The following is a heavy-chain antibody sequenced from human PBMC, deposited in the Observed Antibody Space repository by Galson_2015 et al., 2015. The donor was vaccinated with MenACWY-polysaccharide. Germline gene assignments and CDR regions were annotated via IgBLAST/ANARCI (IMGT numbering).Heavy chain of an antibody. CDR2: ISSSGRTI. J-gene: IGHJ3*02. CDR1: GFTFTDYY. CDR3: AREAVVGAFGI. V-gene: IGHV3-11*01. Sequence: SLRLSCAVSGFTFTDYYMSWIRQAPGKGLEWVSYISSSGRTIYYADSVKGRFTLSRDNAKNSLYLRMNSLRAEDTAVYYCAREAVVGAFGIWGQGTMVTVSS. D-gene: IGHD4-23*01.